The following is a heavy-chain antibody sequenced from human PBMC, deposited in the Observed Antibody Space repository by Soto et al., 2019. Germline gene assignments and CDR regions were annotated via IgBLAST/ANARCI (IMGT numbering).Heavy chain of an antibody. D-gene: IGHD3-10*01. V-gene: IGHV1-3*01. CDR1: GYTFTTYA. J-gene: IGHJ4*02. CDR2: INAGNGNT. Sequence: QVQLVQSGAEVKKPGASVKVSCKASGYTFTTYAMHWVRQAPGQRLEWMGWINAGNGNTQDSQKFQGRVTITRDTSATTAYMELSSLRSEDTAVYYCARPRMVRGVIEWGYYFDYWGQGTLVTVSS. CDR3: ARPRMVRGVIEWGYYFDY.